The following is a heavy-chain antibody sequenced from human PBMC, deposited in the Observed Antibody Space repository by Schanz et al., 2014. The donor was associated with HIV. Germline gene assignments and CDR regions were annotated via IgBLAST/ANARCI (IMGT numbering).Heavy chain of an antibody. J-gene: IGHJ6*02. D-gene: IGHD2-2*01. CDR1: GFTFSSYG. V-gene: IGHV3-30*18. CDR3: AKAYCSSTISPPPYYYGMDV. CDR2: ISYDGSNK. Sequence: QVQLVESGGGVVQPGRSLRLSCAASGFTFSSYGMHWVRQAPGKGLEWAAVISYDGSNKYYADPVKGRFTISRDNSKNTLYLQMNSLRAEDTAVYYCAKAYCSSTISPPPYYYGMDVWGQGTTVIVSS.